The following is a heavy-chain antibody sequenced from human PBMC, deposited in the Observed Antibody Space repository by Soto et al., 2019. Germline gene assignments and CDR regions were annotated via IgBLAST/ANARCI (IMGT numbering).Heavy chain of an antibody. CDR1: EFSFSTYA. D-gene: IGHD1-1*01. J-gene: IGHJ4*02. CDR3: AKNPNWNNLAHFDY. CDR2: TTGTGSTR. Sequence: PGGSLRLSWVASEFSFSTYAMSWVRQAPGKGLEWVSSTTGTGSTRNYADSVKGRFTISRDNSRNTLYLQMNSLRAEDTAVYYCAKNPNWNNLAHFDYWGKGALVTVSS. V-gene: IGHV3-23*01.